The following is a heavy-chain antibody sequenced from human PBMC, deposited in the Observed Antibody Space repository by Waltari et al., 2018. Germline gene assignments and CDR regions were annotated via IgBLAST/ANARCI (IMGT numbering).Heavy chain of an antibody. J-gene: IGHJ4*02. CDR2: IYTSGST. CDR3: ARWVVATSSFDY. D-gene: IGHD5-12*01. V-gene: IGHV4-61*09. CDR1: GGSISSGRYS. Sequence: QVQLQESGPGLVKPSQTLSLTCTVSGGSISSGRYSWRWLRQPAGKGLEWIGYIYTSGSTNYNPSLKSRVTISVDTSKNQFSLKLSSVTAADTAVYYCARWVVATSSFDYWGQGTLVTVSS.